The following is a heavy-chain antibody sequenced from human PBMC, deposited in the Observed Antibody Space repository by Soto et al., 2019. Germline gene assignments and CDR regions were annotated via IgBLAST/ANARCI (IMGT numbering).Heavy chain of an antibody. J-gene: IGHJ6*02. CDR3: ASSSRIWGGYYYGMDV. V-gene: IGHV4-30-2*01. CDR2: IYHSGST. D-gene: IGHD7-27*01. Sequence: SETLSLTCAVSGGSISSGGYSWSWIRQPPGKGLEWIGYIYHSGSTYYNPSLKSRVTISVDRSKNQFSLKLSSVTAADTAVYYCASSSRIWGGYYYGMDVWGQGTTVTVSS. CDR1: GGSISSGGYS.